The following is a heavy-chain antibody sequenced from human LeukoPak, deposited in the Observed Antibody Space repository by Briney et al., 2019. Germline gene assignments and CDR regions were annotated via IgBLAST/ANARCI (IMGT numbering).Heavy chain of an antibody. CDR2: VIPNNGGT. Sequence: ASVKVSCKASGYTFTDCYIHWVRQAPGQGLEWMGWVIPNNGGTNYAQKFQGRVTMTRDASISTAYMELSNLRSDDTAVYFCARGEVTVSLDIWGQGTMVTVSS. D-gene: IGHD4-11*01. V-gene: IGHV1-2*02. CDR3: ARGEVTVSLDI. CDR1: GYTFTDCY. J-gene: IGHJ3*02.